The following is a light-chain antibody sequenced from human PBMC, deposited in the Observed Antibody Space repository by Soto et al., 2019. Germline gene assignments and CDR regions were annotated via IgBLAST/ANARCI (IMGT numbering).Light chain of an antibody. Sequence: DIQMTQSPSSLSASVGDRVTITCRASQSISSYLNWYQQKPGKAPKLLIYAASSLQSGVPSRFSGSGSGTDFTLTISILQPEDFATYYCQQSYSTPQTFGGGTKVDIK. V-gene: IGKV1-39*01. CDR2: AAS. J-gene: IGKJ4*01. CDR3: QQSYSTPQT. CDR1: QSISSY.